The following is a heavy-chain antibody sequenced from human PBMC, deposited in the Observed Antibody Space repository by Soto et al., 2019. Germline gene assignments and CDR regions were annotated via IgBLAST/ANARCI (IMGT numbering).Heavy chain of an antibody. V-gene: IGHV3-33*01. Sequence: GGSLRLSCAASGFTFSSYGMHWVRQAPGKGLEWVAVIWYDGSNKYYADSVKGRFTISRDNSKNTLYLQMNSLRAEDTAVSYFARGDIVVVPAAPVPFDYWGQGTLVTVSS. J-gene: IGHJ4*02. D-gene: IGHD2-2*01. CDR3: ARGDIVVVPAAPVPFDY. CDR1: GFTFSSYG. CDR2: IWYDGSNK.